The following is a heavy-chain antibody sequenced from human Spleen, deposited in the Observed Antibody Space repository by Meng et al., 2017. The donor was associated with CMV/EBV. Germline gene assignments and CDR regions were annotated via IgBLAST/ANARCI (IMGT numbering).Heavy chain of an antibody. CDR2: ISSSSYI. CDR3: AGTYDFWSGVPY. CDR1: GFTFSSYS. J-gene: IGHJ4*02. Sequence: GESLKISCAASGFTFSSYSMNWVRQAPGKGLEWVSSISSSSYIYYADSVKGRFTISRDNAKNSLYLQMNSLRAEDTAVYYCAGTYDFWSGVPYWGQGTLVTVSS. V-gene: IGHV3-21*01. D-gene: IGHD3-3*01.